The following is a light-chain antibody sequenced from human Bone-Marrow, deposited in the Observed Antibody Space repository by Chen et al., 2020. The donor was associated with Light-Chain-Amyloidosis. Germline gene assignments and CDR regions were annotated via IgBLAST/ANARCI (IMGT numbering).Light chain of an antibody. J-gene: IGLJ2*01. Sequence: SYELTQPTSVSVSPVQTARITCSGDDLPTKYAYWYQQKPGQAPVLVIHRDTERPSGMSERFSGSSSGTTATLTISGVQAEDDADYHCQSADSSGTYEVIFGGGTKLTVL. CDR2: RDT. CDR1: DLPTKY. CDR3: QSADSSGTYEVI. V-gene: IGLV3-25*03.